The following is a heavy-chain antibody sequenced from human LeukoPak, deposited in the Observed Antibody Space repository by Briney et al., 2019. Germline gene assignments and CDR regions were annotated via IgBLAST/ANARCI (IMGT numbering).Heavy chain of an antibody. CDR1: GFAFSSYW. CDR2: IKQDGSEK. D-gene: IGHD2-15*01. Sequence: GGSLRLSCAASGFAFSSYWMSCVRQPPGRGLEWVANIKQDGSEKYYVDSVKGRFTISRDNAKNSLYLQMNSLRAEDTAVYYCARVMVAATNWFDPWGQGTLVTVSS. V-gene: IGHV3-7*01. CDR3: ARVMVAATNWFDP. J-gene: IGHJ5*02.